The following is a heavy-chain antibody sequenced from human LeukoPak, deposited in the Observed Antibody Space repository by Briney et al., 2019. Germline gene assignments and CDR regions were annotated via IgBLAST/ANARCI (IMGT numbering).Heavy chain of an antibody. J-gene: IGHJ4*02. CDR2: INHSGST. D-gene: IGHD3-10*01. Sequence: SETLSLTCAVYGGSFSGYYWSWIRQPPGKGLEWIGEINHSGSTNYNPSLKSRVTISVDTSKNQFSLKLSSVTAADTAVYYCARSFKVLPTPSYYYGSGSYCSFDYWGQGTLVTVSS. V-gene: IGHV4-34*01. CDR1: GGSFSGYY. CDR3: ARSFKVLPTPSYYYGSGSYCSFDY.